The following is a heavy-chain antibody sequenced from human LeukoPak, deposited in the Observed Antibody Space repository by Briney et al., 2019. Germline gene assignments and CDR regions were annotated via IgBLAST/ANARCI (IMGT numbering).Heavy chain of an antibody. CDR2: IYYSGST. D-gene: IGHD3-22*01. CDR1: GGSISSYY. J-gene: IGHJ4*02. Sequence: SETLFLTCTVSGGSISSYYWSWIRQPPGKGLEWIGYIYYSGSTNYNPSLKSRVTISVDTSKNQFSLKLSSVTAADTAVYYCARSDAPNYDSSGYYSLAFDYWGQGTLVTVSS. V-gene: IGHV4-59*08. CDR3: ARSDAPNYDSSGYYSLAFDY.